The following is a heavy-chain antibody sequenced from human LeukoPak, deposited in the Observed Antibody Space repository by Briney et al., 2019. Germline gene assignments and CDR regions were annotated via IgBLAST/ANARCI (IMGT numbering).Heavy chain of an antibody. CDR3: AKDSGGTGYFDAFDI. Sequence: GGSLRLSCAASGFTFDDYAMHWVRQAPGKGLEWVSGISWNSGNIDYAESVKGRFTISRDNAKNSLYLQINSLRPEDTALYYCAKDSGGTGYFDAFDIWGQGIMVTVSS. J-gene: IGHJ3*02. CDR2: ISWNSGNI. CDR1: GFTFDDYA. V-gene: IGHV3-9*01. D-gene: IGHD3-9*01.